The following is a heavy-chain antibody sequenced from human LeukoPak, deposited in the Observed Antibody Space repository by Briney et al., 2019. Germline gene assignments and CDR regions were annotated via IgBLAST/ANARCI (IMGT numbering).Heavy chain of an antibody. V-gene: IGHV3-30*04. J-gene: IGHJ4*02. CDR3: GRDPSARVTIDF. CDR1: GFTFSNYA. Sequence: GGSLRLSCAASGFTFSNYAMHWVRQAPGKGLEWVAIVSHDGRHQYYAESVKGRFTNSRDSSKNTVSLQMNSLRAGDSALYYCGRDPSARVTIDFWGQGTLVTVSS. D-gene: IGHD5-24*01. CDR2: VSHDGRHQ.